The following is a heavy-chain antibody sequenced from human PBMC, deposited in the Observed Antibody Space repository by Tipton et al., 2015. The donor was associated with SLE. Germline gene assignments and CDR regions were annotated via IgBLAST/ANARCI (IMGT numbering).Heavy chain of an antibody. CDR3: ATLHLYSYPSGY. CDR1: GGSISSYY. J-gene: IGHJ4*02. Sequence: TLSLTCAVYGGSISSYYWSWIRQPPGKGLEWIGYIYYSGSTNYNPSLKSRVTISIDTSKNQFSLKLSSVTAADTAVYYCATLHLYSYPSGYWGQGTLVTVSS. D-gene: IGHD5-18*01. CDR2: IYYSGST. V-gene: IGHV4-59*12.